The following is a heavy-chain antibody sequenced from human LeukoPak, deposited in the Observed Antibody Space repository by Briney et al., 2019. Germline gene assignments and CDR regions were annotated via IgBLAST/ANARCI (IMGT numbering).Heavy chain of an antibody. J-gene: IGHJ6*02. V-gene: IGHV3-33*01. CDR1: GFTFSSYG. CDR2: IWYDGSNK. D-gene: IGHD3-3*01. Sequence: AGGSLRLSCAASGFTFSSYGMHWVRQAPGKGLEWVAVIWYDGSNKYYADSVKGRFTISRDNSKNTLYLQMNSLRAEDTAVYYCARALPGQYDFWSGYYSLYYYGMDVWGQGTTVTVSS. CDR3: ARALPGQYDFWSGYYSLYYYGMDV.